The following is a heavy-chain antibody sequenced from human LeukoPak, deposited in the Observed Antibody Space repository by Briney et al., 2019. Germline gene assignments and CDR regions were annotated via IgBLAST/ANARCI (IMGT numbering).Heavy chain of an antibody. J-gene: IGHJ6*03. CDR3: ARTYRNYGTAGPNYYYYYMDV. CDR2: ISAYNGNT. V-gene: IGHV1-18*01. Sequence: ASVKVSCKASGYTFTSYGISWVRQAPGQGLEWMGWISAYNGNTNYAQKLQGRVTMTTDTSTSTAYMELRSLRSDDTAVYYCARTYRNYGTAGPNYYYYYMDVWGKGTTVTVSS. CDR1: GYTFTSYG. D-gene: IGHD4-11*01.